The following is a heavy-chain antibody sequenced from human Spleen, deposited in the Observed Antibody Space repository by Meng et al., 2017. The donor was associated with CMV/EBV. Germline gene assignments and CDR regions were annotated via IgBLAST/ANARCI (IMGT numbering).Heavy chain of an antibody. CDR3: ARQGYDILTGYSTMDV. CDR1: GFTLSSYS. Sequence: LKISCAASGFTLSSYSINWVRQAPGKGLEWVSSISSSSSYIYYADSVKGRFTISRDNAKNSLYLQMNSLRAEDTAVYYCARQGYDILTGYSTMDVWGQGTTVTVSS. J-gene: IGHJ6*02. V-gene: IGHV3-21*01. D-gene: IGHD3-9*01. CDR2: ISSSSSYI.